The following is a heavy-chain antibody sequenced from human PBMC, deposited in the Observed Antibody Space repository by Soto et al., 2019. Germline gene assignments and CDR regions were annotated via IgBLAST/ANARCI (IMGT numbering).Heavy chain of an antibody. V-gene: IGHV6-1*01. Sequence: SQTLSLTCAISGDSVSSNSAAWNWIRQSPSRGLEWLGRTYYRAKWYNEYAISVKSRITINPDTSKNQFSLQLNSVTPEDTGVYFCVXLLLPPGXXIARSDYYYYGMDVWGQGTTVXVSS. CDR2: TYYRAKWYN. J-gene: IGHJ6*02. CDR1: GDSVSSNSAA. D-gene: IGHD2-21*01. CDR3: VXLLLPPGXXIARSDYYYYGMDV.